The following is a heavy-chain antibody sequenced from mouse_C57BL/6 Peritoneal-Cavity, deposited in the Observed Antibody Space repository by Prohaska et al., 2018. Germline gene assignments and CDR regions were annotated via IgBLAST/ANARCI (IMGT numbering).Heavy chain of an antibody. J-gene: IGHJ1*03. CDR1: GFTFSGFW. CDR2: INSDGSAI. V-gene: IGHV11-2*01. CDR3: MRYGNYWYFDV. Sequence: EVQLLETGGGLVQPGGSRGLSCEGSGFTFSGFWMRWVRQTPGKTLEWIGDINSDGSAINYAPSIKDRFTIFRDNDMSTLYLQMSNVRSEDTATYFCMRYGNYWYFDVWGTGTTVTVSS. D-gene: IGHD2-1*01.